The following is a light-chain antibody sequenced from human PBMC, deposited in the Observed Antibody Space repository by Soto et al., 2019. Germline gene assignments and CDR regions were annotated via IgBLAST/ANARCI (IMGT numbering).Light chain of an antibody. CDR2: DAS. CDR3: QQRSNWLIT. Sequence: EIVLTQSPATLSLSPGERATLSWGASQSVSSYLAWYQQKPGQAPRLLIYDASNRATGIPARFSGSGSGTDFTLTTSSLEPEDLAVYYCQQRSNWLITFGQGTRLEIK. CDR1: QSVSSY. J-gene: IGKJ5*01. V-gene: IGKV3-11*01.